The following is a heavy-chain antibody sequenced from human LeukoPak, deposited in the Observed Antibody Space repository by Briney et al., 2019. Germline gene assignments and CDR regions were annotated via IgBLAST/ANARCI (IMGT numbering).Heavy chain of an antibody. Sequence: GGSLRLSCAASGFAFGTYWMTWVRQAPGKGLEWVANIRIDGTEKRYADSVKGRFTISRDNAKNSLYLQMSSLRAEDTAVYYCARRVVGGTDYFDYWGQGTLVTVSS. D-gene: IGHD1-26*01. J-gene: IGHJ4*02. CDR1: GFAFGTYW. CDR3: ARRVVGGTDYFDY. V-gene: IGHV3-7*01. CDR2: IRIDGTEK.